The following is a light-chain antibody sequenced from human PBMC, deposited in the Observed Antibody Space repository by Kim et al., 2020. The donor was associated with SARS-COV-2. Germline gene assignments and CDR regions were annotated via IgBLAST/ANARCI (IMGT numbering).Light chain of an antibody. V-gene: IGLV3-1*01. CDR2: QDS. J-gene: IGLJ1*01. Sequence: SVSPAQTDSIPCSGDKLGDKYACWYQQKPGQSPVLVIYQDSKRPSGIPERFSGSNSGNTATLTISGTQAMAEADYYCQAWDSSTAYVFGTGTKVTVL. CDR1: KLGDKY. CDR3: QAWDSSTAYV.